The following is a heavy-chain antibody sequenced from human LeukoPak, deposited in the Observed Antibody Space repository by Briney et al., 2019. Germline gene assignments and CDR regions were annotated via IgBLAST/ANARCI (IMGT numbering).Heavy chain of an antibody. V-gene: IGHV3-30-3*01. D-gene: IGHD3-3*01. CDR1: GFTFSSYA. CDR3: ARDLYDFWGGYYGYFDY. Sequence: GGSLRLSCAASGFTFSSYAMHWVRQAPGKGLEWVAVISYDGSKKYYADSVKGRFTISRDNSKNTLYLQMNSLRAEDTAVYYCARDLYDFWGGYYGYFDYWGQGTLVTVSS. CDR2: ISYDGSKK. J-gene: IGHJ4*02.